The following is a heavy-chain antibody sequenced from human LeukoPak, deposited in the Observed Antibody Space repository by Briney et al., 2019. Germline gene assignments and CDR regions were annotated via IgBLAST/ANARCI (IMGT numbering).Heavy chain of an antibody. CDR3: AKSPEDYGSGSYFDY. CDR2: ISGSGGST. D-gene: IGHD3-10*01. J-gene: IGHJ4*02. Sequence: GGSLRLSCAASGFTFSSYAMSWVRQAPGKGLEWVSAISGSGGSTYYADSVKGRFTISRDNAKNSLYLQMNSLRAEDTALYYCAKSPEDYGSGSYFDYWGQGTLVTVSS. V-gene: IGHV3-23*01. CDR1: GFTFSSYA.